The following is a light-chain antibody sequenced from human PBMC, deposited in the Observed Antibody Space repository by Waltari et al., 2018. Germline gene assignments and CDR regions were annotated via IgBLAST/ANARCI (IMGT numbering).Light chain of an antibody. CDR2: AAS. Sequence: DIQMTQSPSSLSASGGDRVTITCRASQSISSYLNWYQQKPGKAPKLLIYAASSLQSGVPSRFSGSGSGTDFTLTISSLQPEDFATYYCQQSYSTPDTFGPGTKVDIK. V-gene: IGKV1-39*01. J-gene: IGKJ3*01. CDR3: QQSYSTPDT. CDR1: QSISSY.